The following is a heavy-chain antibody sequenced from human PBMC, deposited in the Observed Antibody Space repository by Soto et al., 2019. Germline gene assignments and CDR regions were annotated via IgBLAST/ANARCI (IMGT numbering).Heavy chain of an antibody. CDR1: GYSFTSYW. Sequence: PGESLKISCKGSGYSFTSYWIGWVRQMPGKGLEWMGIIYPGDSDTRYSPSFQGQVTISADKSISTAYLQWSSLKASDTAMYYCARSSEDYDSSGYFVYYDYGMDVWGQGTTVTVSS. V-gene: IGHV5-51*01. CDR2: IYPGDSDT. D-gene: IGHD3-22*01. J-gene: IGHJ6*02. CDR3: ARSSEDYDSSGYFVYYDYGMDV.